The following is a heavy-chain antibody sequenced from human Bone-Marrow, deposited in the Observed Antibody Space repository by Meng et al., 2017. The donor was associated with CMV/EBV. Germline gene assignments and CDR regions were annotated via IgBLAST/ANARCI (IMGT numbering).Heavy chain of an antibody. CDR2: ISSSGSTI. CDR1: GFTFSSYE. Sequence: GESLKISCAASGFTFSSYEMNWVRQAPGKGLEWVSYISSSGSTIYYADSVKGRFTISRDNAKNSLYLQMNSLRAEDTAVYYCARAFVAAAGTRLADYWGQGTLVTVYS. D-gene: IGHD6-13*01. CDR3: ARAFVAAAGTRLADY. V-gene: IGHV3-48*03. J-gene: IGHJ4*02.